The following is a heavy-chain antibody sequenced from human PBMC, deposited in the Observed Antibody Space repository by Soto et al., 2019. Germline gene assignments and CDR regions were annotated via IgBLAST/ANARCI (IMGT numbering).Heavy chain of an antibody. CDR2: ILYDGSKK. Sequence: GGSLRLSCAASGFSFSSYAMHWVRQAPGKGLEWVAVILYDGSKKYYADSVKGRFTISRDNSKNTLDLQMNSLTSEDTAVYYCARVVAAVRGHFDYWGQGTLVTVPQ. J-gene: IGHJ4*02. D-gene: IGHD2-15*01. CDR3: ARVVAAVRGHFDY. V-gene: IGHV3-30*04. CDR1: GFSFSSYA.